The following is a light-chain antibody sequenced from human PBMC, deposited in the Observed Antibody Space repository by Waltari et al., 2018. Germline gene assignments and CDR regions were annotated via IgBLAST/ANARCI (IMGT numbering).Light chain of an antibody. CDR1: QNIRHS. CDR3: QQSYSTPRS. V-gene: IGKV1-39*01. CDR2: AAS. J-gene: IGKJ4*01. Sequence: DIPMTQSPSSLSASVGDRVTISCRASQNIRHSFNWYQQKLGKVPKVLIYAASTLLSGVPSRFSGSGSGTDFTLTITSLQPEDFGTYYCQQSYSTPRSFGGGTKVEVK.